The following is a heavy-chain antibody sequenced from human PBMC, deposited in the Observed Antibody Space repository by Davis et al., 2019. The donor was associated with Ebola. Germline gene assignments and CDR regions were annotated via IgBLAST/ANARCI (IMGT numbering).Heavy chain of an antibody. Sequence: PSETLSLTCTISGGSFSNFFWNWIRQAPGEGLEWIAYVYFTGTTNYNPSLKSRVTVLVDTSKNQFSLRLSSVTAADTAVYYCARGVGAVGIDYWGQGTLVTVSS. CDR2: VYFTGTT. CDR3: ARGVGAVGIDY. CDR1: GGSFSNFF. V-gene: IGHV4-59*08. D-gene: IGHD1-26*01. J-gene: IGHJ4*02.